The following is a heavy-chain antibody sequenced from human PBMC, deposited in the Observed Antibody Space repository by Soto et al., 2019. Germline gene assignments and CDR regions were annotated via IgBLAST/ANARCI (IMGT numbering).Heavy chain of an antibody. J-gene: IGHJ4*02. CDR3: ARGRPDGYKYYFDY. Sequence: PGGSLRLSCAASGFPFSSYGMHWVRQAPGKGLDWVGDIWYDGSNKDYAESVKGRFTISRDNYKSTLYLQMNSLRAEDTAVYYCARGRPDGYKYYFDYWGQGTLVTISS. CDR2: IWYDGSNK. D-gene: IGHD1-1*01. V-gene: IGHV3-33*01. CDR1: GFPFSSYG.